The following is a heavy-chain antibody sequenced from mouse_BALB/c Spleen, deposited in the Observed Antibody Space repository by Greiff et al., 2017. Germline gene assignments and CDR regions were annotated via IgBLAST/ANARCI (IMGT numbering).Heavy chain of an antibody. Sequence: QVQLKESGPELVKPGASVKISCKASGYAFSSSWMNWVKQRPGQGLEWIGRIYPGDGDTNYNGKFKGKATLTADKSSSTAYMQLSSLTSVDSAVYFCATTGTGRYYFDYWGQGTTLTVSS. D-gene: IGHD4-1*02. CDR2: IYPGDGDT. CDR1: GYAFSSSW. J-gene: IGHJ2*01. CDR3: ATTGTGRYYFDY. V-gene: IGHV1-82*01.